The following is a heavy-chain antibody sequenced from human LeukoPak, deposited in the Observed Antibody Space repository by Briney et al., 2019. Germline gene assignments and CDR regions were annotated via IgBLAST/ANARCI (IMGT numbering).Heavy chain of an antibody. Sequence: GGSLRLSCAASGFTFSNYAMNWVRQAPGKGLEWVSAISGSGGSTYYADSVKGRFTMSRDNSNSTVYLQMNSLRAEDTAVYYCSLKGYCSSTSCYAYYMDVWGKGTTVTVSS. J-gene: IGHJ6*03. V-gene: IGHV3-23*01. CDR2: ISGSGGST. CDR3: SLKGYCSSTSCYAYYMDV. CDR1: GFTFSNYA. D-gene: IGHD2-2*01.